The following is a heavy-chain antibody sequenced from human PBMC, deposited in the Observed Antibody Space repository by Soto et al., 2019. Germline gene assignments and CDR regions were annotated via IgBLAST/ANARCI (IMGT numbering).Heavy chain of an antibody. J-gene: IGHJ4*02. V-gene: IGHV4-31*03. CDR1: GGSISSGGYY. CDR3: ARGPRNGSGTQRSDY. Sequence: QVQLQESGPGLVKPSQTLSLTCTVSGGSISSGGYYWSWIRQHPGKGLEWNGYIYYSGSTYYNPSLKGRVTISVDTSKNQFALKLSSVTAADTALYYGARGPRNGSGTQRSDYWGQGTLVSVSS. CDR2: IYYSGST. D-gene: IGHD3-10*01.